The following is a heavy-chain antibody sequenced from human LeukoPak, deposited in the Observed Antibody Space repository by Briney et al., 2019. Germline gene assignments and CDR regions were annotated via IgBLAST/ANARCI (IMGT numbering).Heavy chain of an antibody. D-gene: IGHD3-22*01. V-gene: IGHV3-7*03. J-gene: IGHJ3*02. CDR3: ARCLPTYYYDSSGSPDAFDI. CDR2: IKQDGSEK. CDR1: GFTFSSYW. Sequence: GGSLRLSCAASGFTFSSYWMSWVRQAPGKGLEWVANIKQDGSEKYYVDSVKGRFTISRDNAKNSLYLQMDSLRAEDTAVYYCARCLPTYYYDSSGSPDAFDIWGQGTMVTVSS.